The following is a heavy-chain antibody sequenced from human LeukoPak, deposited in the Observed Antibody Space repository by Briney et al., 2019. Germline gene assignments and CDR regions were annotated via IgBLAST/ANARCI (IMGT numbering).Heavy chain of an antibody. CDR3: AKDLSRGGAYYFDY. D-gene: IGHD2/OR15-2a*01. Sequence: GASLRLSCAASGFTFSNYAMSWVRQAPGKGLEWVSAISGSGGSTYYADSVKGRFTISRDNSKNTLYLQMNSLRAEDTAVYYCAKDLSRGGAYYFDYWGQGTLVTVSS. CDR2: ISGSGGST. J-gene: IGHJ4*02. V-gene: IGHV3-23*01. CDR1: GFTFSNYA.